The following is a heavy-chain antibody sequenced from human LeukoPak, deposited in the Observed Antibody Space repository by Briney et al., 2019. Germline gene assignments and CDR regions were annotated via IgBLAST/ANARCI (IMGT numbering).Heavy chain of an antibody. V-gene: IGHV1-18*01. D-gene: IGHD6-19*01. Sequence: ASVTVSFKASGYTFTSYGISWVRQPPGQGLAWMGWISAYNGNTNYAQKLQGRVTMTTDTSTSTAYMELRSLRSDDTAVYYCARKVGSGWSDYWGQGTLVTVSS. CDR3: ARKVGSGWSDY. J-gene: IGHJ4*02. CDR1: GYTFTSYG. CDR2: ISAYNGNT.